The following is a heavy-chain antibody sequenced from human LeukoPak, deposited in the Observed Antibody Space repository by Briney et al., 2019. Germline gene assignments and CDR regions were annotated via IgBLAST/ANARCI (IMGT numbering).Heavy chain of an antibody. CDR3: ARHMTTVTTTDY. J-gene: IGHJ4*02. Sequence: SETLSLTCTVSGYSISSGYYWGWIRQPPGKGLEWIGSIYYSGITYYNPSLKSRVTISVDTSKNQFSLKLSSVTAADTAVYYCARHMTTVTTTDYWGQGTLVTVSS. D-gene: IGHD4-17*01. CDR2: IYYSGIT. V-gene: IGHV4-38-2*02. CDR1: GYSISSGYY.